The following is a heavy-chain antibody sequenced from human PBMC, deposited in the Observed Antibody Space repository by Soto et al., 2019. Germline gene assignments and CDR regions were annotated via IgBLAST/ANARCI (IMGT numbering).Heavy chain of an antibody. CDR1: GFTFSSSD. CDR3: AAFDPGPMGFDP. J-gene: IGHJ5*02. CDR2: IVVGSGNT. V-gene: IGHV1-58*01. D-gene: IGHD3-9*01. Sequence: GASVKVSCKASGFTFSSSDVQLVRQARGQRLEWIGKIVVGSGNTNYAQKFQERVTITRDMSTSTAYMELSSLRSEDTAFYYCAAFDPGPMGFDPWGQGTLVTVSS.